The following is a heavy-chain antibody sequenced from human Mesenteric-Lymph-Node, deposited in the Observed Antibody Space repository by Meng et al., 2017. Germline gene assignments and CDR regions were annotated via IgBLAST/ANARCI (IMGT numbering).Heavy chain of an antibody. CDR2: ISGRADGT. CDR1: GFTFSDNV. CDR3: AKGLGSQYYFDY. V-gene: IGHV3-23*01. Sequence: GESLKISCAASGFTFSDNVMSWVRQAPGKGLEWVSAISGRADGTSYADSVKGRFAISRDNSKNTLDLQMNSLRAEDTAVYFCAKGLGSQYYFDYWGQGTLVTVSS. J-gene: IGHJ4*02. D-gene: IGHD3-10*01.